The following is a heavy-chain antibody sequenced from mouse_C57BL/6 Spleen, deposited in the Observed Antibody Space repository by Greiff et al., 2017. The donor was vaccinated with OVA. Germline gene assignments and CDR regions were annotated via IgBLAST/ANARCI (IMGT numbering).Heavy chain of an antibody. CDR3: TRSDTTALMDY. J-gene: IGHJ4*01. CDR1: GYTFTDYE. CDR2: IDPENGGT. Sequence: VKLQESGAGLVRPGASVTLSCKASGYTFTDYEMNWVKQTPVHGLEWIGAIDPENGGTAYNQKFKGKAILTADKSSSTAYMELRSLTSEDSAVYYCTRSDTTALMDYWGQGTSVTVSS. V-gene: IGHV1-15*01. D-gene: IGHD1-1*01.